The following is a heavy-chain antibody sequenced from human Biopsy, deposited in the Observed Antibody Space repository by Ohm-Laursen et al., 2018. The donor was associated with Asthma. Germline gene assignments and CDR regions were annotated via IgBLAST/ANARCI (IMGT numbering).Heavy chain of an antibody. CDR2: ISYDGSNK. CDR3: AKKSGSNYAFDI. V-gene: IGHV3-30*18. J-gene: IGHJ3*02. CDR1: GFTFSSYG. Sequence: SLRLSCAASGFTFSSYGMHWVRQAPGKGLEWVAVISYDGSNKYYADSVKGRFTISRDNSKNTLYLQMNSLRAEDTAVYYCAKKSGSNYAFDIWGQGTMVTVSS. D-gene: IGHD1-1*01.